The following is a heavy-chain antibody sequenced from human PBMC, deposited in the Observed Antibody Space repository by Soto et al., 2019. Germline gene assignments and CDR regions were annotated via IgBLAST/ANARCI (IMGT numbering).Heavy chain of an antibody. CDR1: GLTFSNYG. V-gene: IGHV3-30*03. Sequence: PGGSLRLSCAASGLTFSNYGMHWVRQAPGKGLEWVAHISYDGSNEHYVDSVKGRFTISRDNSKNTLYLQMTSLRAEDTAVYYCARDNTYYYDSSGPYDAFDIWGQGTMVTVSS. CDR3: ARDNTYYYDSSGPYDAFDI. D-gene: IGHD3-22*01. J-gene: IGHJ3*02. CDR2: ISYDGSNE.